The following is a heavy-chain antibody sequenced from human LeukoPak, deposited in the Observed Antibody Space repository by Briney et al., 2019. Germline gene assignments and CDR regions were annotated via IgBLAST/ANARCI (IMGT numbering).Heavy chain of an antibody. V-gene: IGHV4-34*01. D-gene: IGHD2-2*01. CDR1: GGSFSGYY. CDR2: INHSGST. J-gene: IGHJ6*02. CDR3: ARDLGHPGVVPAAMGYYYYYGMDV. Sequence: SETLSLTCAVYGGSFSGYYWSWIRQPPGKGLEWIGEINHSGSTNYNPSLKSRVTMSVDTSKNQFSLKLSSVTAADTAVYYCARDLGHPGVVPAAMGYYYYYGMDVWGQGTTVTVSS.